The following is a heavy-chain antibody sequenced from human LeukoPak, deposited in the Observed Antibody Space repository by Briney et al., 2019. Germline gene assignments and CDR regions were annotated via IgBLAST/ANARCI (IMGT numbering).Heavy chain of an antibody. CDR3: ARVRGEQRLVSNYYYMDV. D-gene: IGHD6-13*01. Sequence: SETLSLTCTVSGGSISSYYWSWIRQPAGKGLEWIGRIYTSGSTNYNPSLKSRVTMSVDTSKNQFSLKLSSVTAADTAVYYCARVRGEQRLVSNYYYMDVWGKGTTVTIS. CDR1: GGSISSYY. V-gene: IGHV4-4*07. J-gene: IGHJ6*03. CDR2: IYTSGST.